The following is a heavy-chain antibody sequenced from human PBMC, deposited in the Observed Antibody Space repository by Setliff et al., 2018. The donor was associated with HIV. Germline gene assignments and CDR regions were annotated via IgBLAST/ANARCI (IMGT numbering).Heavy chain of an antibody. Sequence: GGSLRLSCAASGFTFSSYWMSWVRQAPGKGLEWVANIRQDGSEKYYVDSVKGRFTISRDKSKNTLYLQMDSLRAEDTAAYYCAKDSSSGYYYYYLDVWGKGTTVTVS. CDR1: GFTFSSYW. V-gene: IGHV3-7*01. CDR2: IRQDGSEK. D-gene: IGHD6-6*01. J-gene: IGHJ6*03. CDR3: AKDSSSGYYYYYLDV.